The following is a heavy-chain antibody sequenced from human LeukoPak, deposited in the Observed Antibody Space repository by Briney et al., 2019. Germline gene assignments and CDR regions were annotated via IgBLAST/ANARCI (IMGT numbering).Heavy chain of an antibody. Sequence: GGSLRLSCAASGFTFNNYAMYWVRQAPGKGLEWVSVIYSGGSTYYADSVKGRFTISRDNSKNTLYLQMNSLRAEDTAVYYCARGRIAAAGWGLFDYWGQGTLVTVSS. CDR1: GFTFNNYA. J-gene: IGHJ4*02. CDR2: IYSGGST. V-gene: IGHV3-66*02. D-gene: IGHD6-13*01. CDR3: ARGRIAAAGWGLFDY.